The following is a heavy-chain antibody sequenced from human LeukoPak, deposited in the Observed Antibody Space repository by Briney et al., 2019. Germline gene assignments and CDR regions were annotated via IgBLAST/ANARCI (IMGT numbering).Heavy chain of an antibody. CDR2: IKSKAAGGTT. Sequence: GGSLRLSCAASGLTFSNAWMSWVRQAARKGLEWVGRIKSKAAGGTTAYTAPVQGRFTISRDDSKNTLFLQMNSLKTEDAALYYCIADLPGGSSDFFDYWGRGTLVTVSS. D-gene: IGHD2-15*01. CDR1: GLTFSNAW. J-gene: IGHJ4*02. CDR3: IADLPGGSSDFFDY. V-gene: IGHV3-15*01.